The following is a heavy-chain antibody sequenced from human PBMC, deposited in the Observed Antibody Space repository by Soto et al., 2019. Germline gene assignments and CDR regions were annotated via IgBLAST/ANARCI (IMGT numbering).Heavy chain of an antibody. CDR3: ARGGVSTRTFDY. CDR2: IYPSDSDT. CDR1: GYNFAGYW. Sequence: GESLKISCNGSGYNFAGYWIAWVRQMPGKGLELMGIIYPSDSDTRYRPSFQGQVTISADKSISSAYLQWSSLRASDTAMYYCARGGVSTRTFDYWGQGTQVPVYS. D-gene: IGHD3-3*01. J-gene: IGHJ4*02. V-gene: IGHV5-51*01.